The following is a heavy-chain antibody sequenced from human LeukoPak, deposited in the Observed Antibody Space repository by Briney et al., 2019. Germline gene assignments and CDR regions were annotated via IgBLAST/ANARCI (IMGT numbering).Heavy chain of an antibody. CDR3: ARSPIVVRPTYSYYYGMDV. CDR1: GFTFSNYG. Sequence: PGGSLRLSCAASGFTFSNYGMNWVRQAPGKGLGWVAVVSYDGVNNYYADSVKGRFTISRDNSRNTLYLQVNSLKAEDTAVYYCARSPIVVRPTYSYYYGMDVWGQGTTVTVSS. D-gene: IGHD2-15*01. V-gene: IGHV3-30*03. CDR2: VSYDGVNN. J-gene: IGHJ6*02.